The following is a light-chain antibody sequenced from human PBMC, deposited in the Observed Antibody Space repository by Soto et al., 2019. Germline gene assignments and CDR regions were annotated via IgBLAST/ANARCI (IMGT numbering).Light chain of an antibody. CDR3: SSYTRMSTLVV. CDR1: SSDVGGYNY. J-gene: IGLJ2*01. CDR2: DVS. Sequence: QSALTQPASVSGSPGQSITISCTGTSSDVGGYNYVSWYQQHPGKAPKLMIYDVSNRPSGVSNRFSGSKSGNTASLTISGLQAEDEADYYCSSYTRMSTLVVFGGGTQLTVL. V-gene: IGLV2-14*01.